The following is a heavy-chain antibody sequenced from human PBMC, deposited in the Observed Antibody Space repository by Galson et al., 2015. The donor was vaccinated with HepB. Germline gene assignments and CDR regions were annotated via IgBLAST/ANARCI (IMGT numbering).Heavy chain of an antibody. CDR3: AKDQGDGYVNYYYYYGMDV. D-gene: IGHD5-18*01. V-gene: IGHV3-66*02. CDR1: GFTVSGMY. J-gene: IGHJ6*02. CDR2: IYVDGNT. Sequence: SLRLSCAASGFTVSGMYLSWVRQAPGKGLEWVSVIYVDGNTYYADSVEGRFTISRDNPKNTLFLQMNSLRAEDTAMYYCAKDQGDGYVNYYYYYGMDVWGQGTTVTVSS.